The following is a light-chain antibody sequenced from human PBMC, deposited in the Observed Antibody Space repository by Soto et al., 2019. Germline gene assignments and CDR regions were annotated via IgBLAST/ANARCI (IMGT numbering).Light chain of an antibody. V-gene: IGKV1-39*01. CDR2: GAS. Sequence: DIQMTQSPSSLSASVGDRVTITCRASQSIRSYLNWYQQKPGKAPKLLISGASSLQSGVPSRFSGSGSGTDFTLTISSLQPEDFATYYCHQTYSIPFTFGPGTKVDIK. CDR3: HQTYSIPFT. CDR1: QSIRSY. J-gene: IGKJ3*01.